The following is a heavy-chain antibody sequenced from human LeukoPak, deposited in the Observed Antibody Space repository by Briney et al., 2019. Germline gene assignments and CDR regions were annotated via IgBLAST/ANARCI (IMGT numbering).Heavy chain of an antibody. CDR1: GYTFTGYY. V-gene: IGHV1-2*02. CDR3: ARGGSGSYSSCLDP. J-gene: IGHJ5*02. CDR2: INPNSGGT. D-gene: IGHD3-10*01. Sequence: GASLKVSSKASGYTFTGYYIHWVRHAPGQGLECMGWINPNSGGTNNAQKLQGRVTTTRDTSISTAYMELSRLRSDDTAVYYCARGGSGSYSSCLDPWGQGTLVTVSS.